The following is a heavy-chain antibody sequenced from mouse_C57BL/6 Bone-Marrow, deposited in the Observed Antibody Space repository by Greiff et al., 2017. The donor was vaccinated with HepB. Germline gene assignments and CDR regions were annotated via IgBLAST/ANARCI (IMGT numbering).Heavy chain of an antibody. Sequence: EVKLMESGGGLVKPGGSLKLSCAASGFTFSDYGMHWVRQAPEKGLEWVAYISSGSSTIYYADTVKGRFTISRDNAKNTLFLQMTSLRSEDTAMYYCARAGDEGYFDVWGTGTTVTVSS. J-gene: IGHJ1*03. D-gene: IGHD3-3*01. CDR3: ARAGDEGYFDV. CDR1: GFTFSDYG. CDR2: ISSGSSTI. V-gene: IGHV5-17*01.